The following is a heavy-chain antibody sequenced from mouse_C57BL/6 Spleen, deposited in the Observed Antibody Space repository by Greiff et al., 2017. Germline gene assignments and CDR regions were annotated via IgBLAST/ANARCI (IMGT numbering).Heavy chain of an antibody. Sequence: VQLQQSGPELVKPGASVKISCKASGYTFTDYYMNWVKQSHGKSLEWIGDINPNNGGTSYNQKFKGKATLTVDKSSSTAYMELRSLTSEDSAVYYCARTQLGRGFDYWGQGTTLTVSS. CDR1: GYTFTDYY. J-gene: IGHJ2*01. V-gene: IGHV1-26*01. CDR2: INPNNGGT. CDR3: ARTQLGRGFDY. D-gene: IGHD4-1*02.